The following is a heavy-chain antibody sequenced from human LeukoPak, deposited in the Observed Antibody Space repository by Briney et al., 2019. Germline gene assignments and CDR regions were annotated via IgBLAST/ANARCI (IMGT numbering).Heavy chain of an antibody. CDR3: ARDLRSYGVNSFDY. CDR1: GGTFSSYA. D-gene: IGHD4-17*01. V-gene: IGHV1-69*13. Sequence: GASVKVSCKASGGTFSSYAISWVRQAPGQGLEWMGGIIPIFGTANYAQKFQGRVTITADESTSTAYMELSSLSSEDTAVYYCARDLRSYGVNSFDYWGQGTLVTVSS. J-gene: IGHJ4*02. CDR2: IIPIFGTA.